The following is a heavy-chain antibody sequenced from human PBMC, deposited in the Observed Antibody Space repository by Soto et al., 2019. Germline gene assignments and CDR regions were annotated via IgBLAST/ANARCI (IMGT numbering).Heavy chain of an antibody. CDR2: IDPSHSYT. J-gene: IGHJ6*02. Sequence: PGESRKISCAASGYTFTTYYLHWARQLAGKGLEWVGRIDPSHSYTPFNPSFQGHVTISADKSIRTAYLQWSSLEASDRAMYYCARGDTAVVRKGVDVCGQGTPVTVSS. CDR1: GYTFTTYY. V-gene: IGHV5-10-1*01. CDR3: ARGDTAVVRKGVDV. D-gene: IGHD5-18*01.